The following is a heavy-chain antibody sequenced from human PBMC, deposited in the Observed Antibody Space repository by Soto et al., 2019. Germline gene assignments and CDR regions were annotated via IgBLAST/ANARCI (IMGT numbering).Heavy chain of an antibody. CDR3: ARGSGYDSYGMDA. CDR2: IKQHGSER. D-gene: IGHD5-12*01. Sequence: PXGSLRLSCAASRVTFTNYWMTWVRQAPGKGLEWVANIKQHGSERYYVDSVKGRFTISRDNAKSSLYLQMNSLRAEDTAVYYCARGSGYDSYGMDAWGQGSTVTVSS. J-gene: IGHJ6*02. CDR1: RVTFTNYW. V-gene: IGHV3-7*03.